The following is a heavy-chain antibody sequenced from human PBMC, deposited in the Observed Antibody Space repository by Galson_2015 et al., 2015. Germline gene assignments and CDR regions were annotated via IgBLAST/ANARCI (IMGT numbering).Heavy chain of an antibody. Sequence: PALVKPTQTLTLTCTFSRFSLSTSGVGVGWIRQPPGKALEWLALTYWDDDKRYSPSLKSRLTITKDTSKNQVVLTMTNMDPVDTATYYCARTIVVVITTYFDYWGQGTLVTVSS. V-gene: IGHV2-5*02. D-gene: IGHD3-22*01. CDR2: TYWDDDK. J-gene: IGHJ4*02. CDR3: ARTIVVVITTYFDY. CDR1: RFSLSTSGVG.